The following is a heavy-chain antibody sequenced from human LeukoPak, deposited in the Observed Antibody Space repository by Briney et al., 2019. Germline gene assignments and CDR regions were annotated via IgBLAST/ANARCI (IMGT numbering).Heavy chain of an antibody. CDR1: GYTFTGYY. D-gene: IGHD3-22*01. CDR3: ARAAAYDSSGTPVPLGY. CDR2: INPNSGGT. V-gene: IGHV1-2*02. Sequence: ASVKVSCKASGYTFTGYYMHWVRQAPGQGLEWMGWINPNSGGTNYAQKFQGRVTMTRDTSISTAYMELSSLRSEDTAVYYCARAAAYDSSGTPVPLGYWGQGTLVTVFS. J-gene: IGHJ4*02.